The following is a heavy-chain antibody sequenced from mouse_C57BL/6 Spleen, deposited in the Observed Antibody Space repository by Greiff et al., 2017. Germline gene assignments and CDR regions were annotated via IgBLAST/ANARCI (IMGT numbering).Heavy chain of an antibody. Sequence: EVQLQQSGPELVKPGASVKISCKASGYTFTDYYMNWVKQSHGKSLEWIGDINPNNGGTSYNQKFKGKATLTVDKSSSTAYMELRSLTSEDSAVYYCAREDYDYGRFAYWGQGTLVTVSA. CDR3: AREDYDYGRFAY. D-gene: IGHD2-4*01. CDR1: GYTFTDYY. V-gene: IGHV1-26*01. CDR2: INPNNGGT. J-gene: IGHJ3*01.